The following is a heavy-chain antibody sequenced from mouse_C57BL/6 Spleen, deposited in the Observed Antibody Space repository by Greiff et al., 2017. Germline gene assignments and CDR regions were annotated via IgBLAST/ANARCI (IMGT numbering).Heavy chain of an antibody. V-gene: IGHV1-82*01. Sequence: QVQLKESGPELVKPGDSVKISCKASGYAFSSYWMNWVKQRPGKGLEWIGRIYPGDGDTYYTGKFKGKATLTSDKSSSTGYLQISSLTSDDSAVCFCARTGGSSSYYYAMDYWGQGTSVTVSS. J-gene: IGHJ4*01. CDR3: ARTGGSSSYYYAMDY. D-gene: IGHD1-1*01. CDR1: GYAFSSYW. CDR2: IYPGDGDT.